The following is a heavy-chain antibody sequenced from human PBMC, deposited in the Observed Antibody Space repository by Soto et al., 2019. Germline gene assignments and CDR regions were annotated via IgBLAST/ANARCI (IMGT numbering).Heavy chain of an antibody. CDR1: GGSISSSSYY. CDR3: ARPGYSYGRGWFDP. V-gene: IGHV4-39*01. Sequence: SETLSLTYTVSGGSISSSSYYWGWIRQPPGKGLEWIGSIHYSGSTYYNPSLKSRVTISVDTSKNQFSLKLSSVTAADTAVYYCARPGYSYGRGWFDPWGQGTLVTVSS. D-gene: IGHD5-18*01. CDR2: IHYSGST. J-gene: IGHJ5*02.